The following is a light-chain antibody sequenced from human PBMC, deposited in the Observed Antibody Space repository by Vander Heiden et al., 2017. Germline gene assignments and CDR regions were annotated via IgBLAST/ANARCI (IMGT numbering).Light chain of an antibody. CDR3: QQYNNWPPLT. V-gene: IGKV3-15*01. J-gene: IGKJ4*01. CDR2: GAA. CDR1: QSVSRD. Sequence: ELVLTPSPATLSLSPGESATLSCRAMQSVSRDLAWYKQKPGQAPRILIYGAATRATGIPARFSGSGSWKEFNLNISSRQSEDFAVYYCQQYNNWPPLTFGGGTKVEIK.